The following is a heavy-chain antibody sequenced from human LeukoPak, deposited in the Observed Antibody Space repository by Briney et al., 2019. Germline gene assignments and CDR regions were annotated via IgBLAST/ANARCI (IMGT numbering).Heavy chain of an antibody. Sequence: GESLKISCKGSGYSFNSYWIGWVRQMPGKDLKWMGIIYPGDSDARYSPSFQGQVTISADKSISTAYLQWSSLKASDTAMYYCAKAGYRNNAFDIWGQGTMVTVSS. J-gene: IGHJ3*02. D-gene: IGHD3-9*01. CDR2: IYPGDSDA. CDR3: AKAGYRNNAFDI. CDR1: GYSFNSYW. V-gene: IGHV5-51*01.